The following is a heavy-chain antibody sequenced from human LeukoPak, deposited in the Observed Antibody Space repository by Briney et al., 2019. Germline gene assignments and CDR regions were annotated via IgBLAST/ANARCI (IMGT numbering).Heavy chain of an antibody. CDR1: GGSISSSSYY. D-gene: IGHD6-19*01. V-gene: IGHV4-39*07. CDR2: LYYSGTT. J-gene: IGHJ4*02. Sequence: SETLSLTCTVSGGSISSSSYYWGWIRQPPGKGLEWIGSLYYSGTTHYNPSLKSRVTISVDTSNNQFSLKVSSVTAADTAVYYCARENPSVPGNFNLDYWGQGTLVTVSS. CDR3: ARENPSVPGNFNLDY.